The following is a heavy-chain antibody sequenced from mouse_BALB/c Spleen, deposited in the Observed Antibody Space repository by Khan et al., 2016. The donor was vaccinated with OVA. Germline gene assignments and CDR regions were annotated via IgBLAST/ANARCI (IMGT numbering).Heavy chain of an antibody. CDR2: IDPENGNT. CDR3: ARSGYFAWFPY. V-gene: IGHV14-1*02. J-gene: IGHJ3*01. Sequence: VQLKESGAELVRPGALVKPSCKASGFNIKDYYIHWVKQRPEQGLEWIGWIDPENGNTIYDPKFRDKANITADTSSNTAYLQLSSLTSEDTAVYYCARSGYFAWFPYWGQGTLVTVSA. CDR1: GFNIKDYY. D-gene: IGHD2-2*01.